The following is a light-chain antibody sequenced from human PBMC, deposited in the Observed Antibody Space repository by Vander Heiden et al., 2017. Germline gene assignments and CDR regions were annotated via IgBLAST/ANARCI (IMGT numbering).Light chain of an antibody. CDR2: GAS. CDR1: QNVSSD. V-gene: IGKV3-15*01. Sequence: EIVMTQSPATLSVSPGKRATLSCRASQNVSSDLAWYQQKPGQAPRLLIYGASTRATGIPARFSGSGSGTEFTLTISSLQSEDFVVYFCQQYNNWPLSFGGGTKVEIK. J-gene: IGKJ4*01. CDR3: QQYNNWPLS.